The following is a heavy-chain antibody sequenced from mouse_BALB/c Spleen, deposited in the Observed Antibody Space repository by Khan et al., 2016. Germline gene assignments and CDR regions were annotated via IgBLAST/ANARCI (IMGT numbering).Heavy chain of an antibody. D-gene: IGHD2-10*02. CDR2: ISYSGST. J-gene: IGHJ2*01. CDR1: GYSITSDYA. Sequence: EVQLQESGPGLVKPSQSLSLTCTVTGYSITSDYAWNWIRQFPGNKLEWMGYISYSGSTSYNPSPKSRISITRDTSKNQFFLQLNSVTTEDTATYYCARWEYGNYFDYWSQGPTLTVSS. CDR3: ARWEYGNYFDY. V-gene: IGHV3-2*02.